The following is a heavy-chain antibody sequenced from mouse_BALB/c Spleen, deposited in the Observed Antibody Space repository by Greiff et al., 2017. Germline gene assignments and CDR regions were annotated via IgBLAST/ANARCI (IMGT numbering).Heavy chain of an antibody. CDR2: ISSGGST. CDR1: GFTFSSYA. J-gene: IGHJ4*01. Sequence: EVKLMESGGGLVKPGGSLKLSCAASGFTFSSYAMSWVRQTPEKRLEWVASISSGGSTYYPDSVKGRFTISRDNDRNILYLQMSSLRSEDTAMYYCARGRRGGNYVDAMDYWGQGTSVTVSS. V-gene: IGHV5-6-5*01. CDR3: ARGRRGGNYVDAMDY. D-gene: IGHD2-1*01.